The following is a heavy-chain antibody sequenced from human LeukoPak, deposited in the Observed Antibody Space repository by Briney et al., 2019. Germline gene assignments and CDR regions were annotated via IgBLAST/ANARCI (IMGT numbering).Heavy chain of an antibody. J-gene: IGHJ4*02. CDR1: GFTFSSYW. V-gene: IGHV3-7*01. Sequence: PGGSLRLSCAASGFTFSSYWMSWVRQAPGKGLEWVANIKQDGSEKYYVDSVKGRFTISRGNAKNSLYLQMNSLRAEDTAVYYCARIPPHYDSSGYYYPENYYFDYWGQGTLVTVSS. CDR2: IKQDGSEK. CDR3: ARIPPHYDSSGYYYPENYYFDY. D-gene: IGHD3-22*01.